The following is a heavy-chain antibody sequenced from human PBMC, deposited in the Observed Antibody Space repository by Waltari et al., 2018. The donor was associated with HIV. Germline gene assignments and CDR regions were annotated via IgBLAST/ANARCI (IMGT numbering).Heavy chain of an antibody. J-gene: IGHJ4*02. V-gene: IGHV3-43*01. Sequence: EVHLMESGGAVVQPGGSLRLSCAASGFTFNEYSMHWVRQAPGKGLEWVSLITWNGGDTEYADSVRGRFTVSRDNSKNSLYLQLNSLRSEDTALYFCAKDRMGSLNYFDSWGQGTLVTVSS. CDR3: AKDRMGSLNYFDS. CDR2: ITWNGGDT. CDR1: GFTFNEYS. D-gene: IGHD2-15*01.